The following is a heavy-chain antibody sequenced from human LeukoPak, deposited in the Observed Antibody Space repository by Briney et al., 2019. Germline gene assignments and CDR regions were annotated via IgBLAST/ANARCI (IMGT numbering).Heavy chain of an antibody. D-gene: IGHD6-6*01. CDR2: IIPIFGTA. Sequence: SVKVSCKASGGTFSSYAISWVRQAPGQGLEWMGGIIPIFGTANYAQKFQGRVTITTDESTSTAYMELSSLRSEDTAVYYYARAIAAPLYYYYMDVWGKGTTVTVSS. CDR3: ARAIAAPLYYYYMDV. CDR1: GGTFSSYA. V-gene: IGHV1-69*05. J-gene: IGHJ6*03.